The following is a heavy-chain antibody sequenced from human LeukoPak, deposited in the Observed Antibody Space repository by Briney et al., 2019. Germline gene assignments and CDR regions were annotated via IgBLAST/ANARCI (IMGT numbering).Heavy chain of an antibody. CDR2: IYYSGST. CDR3: ARGGSVTLAAAGTRWFDP. J-gene: IGHJ5*02. Sequence: SETLSLTCTVSGGSISSGGYYWSWIRQHPGKGLEWIGYIYYSGSTYYNPSLKSRVTISVDTSKNQFSLKLSSVTAADTAVYYCARGGSVTLAAAGTRWFDPWGQGTLVTVSS. V-gene: IGHV4-31*03. D-gene: IGHD6-13*01. CDR1: GGSISSGGYY.